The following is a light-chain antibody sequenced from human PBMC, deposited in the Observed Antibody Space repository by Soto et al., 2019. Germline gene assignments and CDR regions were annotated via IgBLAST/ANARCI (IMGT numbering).Light chain of an antibody. Sequence: EIVMTQSPATLSVSPGEGATLSCRASLSISSNLAWYQQKPGQAPRLLITGASTRATGIAARISGSGSGTDFTLTISSLQSEDFAVYYCQQYNNWPWTFGQGTKVEIK. CDR3: QQYNNWPWT. CDR1: LSISSN. CDR2: GAS. V-gene: IGKV3-15*01. J-gene: IGKJ1*01.